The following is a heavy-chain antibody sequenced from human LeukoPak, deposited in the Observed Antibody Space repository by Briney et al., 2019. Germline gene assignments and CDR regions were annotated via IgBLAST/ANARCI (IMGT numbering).Heavy chain of an antibody. V-gene: IGHV4-30-4*01. CDR3: ARGRGPSARYWYPDL. J-gene: IGHJ2*01. CDR2: IYYSGST. D-gene: IGHD3-16*01. CDR1: GGSISSGDYY. Sequence: SETLSLTCTVSGGSISSGDYYWSWIRQPPGKGLEWIGYIYYSGSTYYNPSLKSRVTISVDTSKNQFSLELSSVTAADTAVYYCARGRGPSARYWYPDLWGRGTLVTVSS.